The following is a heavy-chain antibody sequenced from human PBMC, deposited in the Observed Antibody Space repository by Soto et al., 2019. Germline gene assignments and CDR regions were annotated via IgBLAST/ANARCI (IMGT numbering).Heavy chain of an antibody. CDR2: ISGSGDST. V-gene: IGHV3-23*01. Sequence: GASLRLSCAASGFTFSSYAMSWVRQAPGKGLEWVSGISGSGDSTYYADSVKGRFTISRDNSKNTLYLQMNSLRAEDTAVYYCAKGVPGIAVAGTGYFQHWGQGT. D-gene: IGHD6-19*01. CDR3: AKGVPGIAVAGTGYFQH. CDR1: GFTFSSYA. J-gene: IGHJ1*01.